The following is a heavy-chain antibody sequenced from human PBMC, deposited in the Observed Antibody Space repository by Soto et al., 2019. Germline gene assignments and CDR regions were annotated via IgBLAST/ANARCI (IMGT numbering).Heavy chain of an antibody. V-gene: IGHV3-23*01. Sequence: EVQLLESGGGLVQPGGSLRLSCAASGFTFSVYAMSWVRQAPGKGLECVSGISGSGGSTSYADSVKGRFTISRDNSKNTLSVQMNSRSAEDTAVYYCAKALYGGHDYWGPGTLVTVSS. CDR2: ISGSGGST. CDR1: GFTFSVYA. D-gene: IGHD4-17*01. CDR3: AKALYGGHDY. J-gene: IGHJ4*02.